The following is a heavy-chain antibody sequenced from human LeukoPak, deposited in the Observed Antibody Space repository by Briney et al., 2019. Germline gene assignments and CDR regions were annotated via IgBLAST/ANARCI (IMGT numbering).Heavy chain of an antibody. D-gene: IGHD4-23*01. Sequence: SETLSLTCTVSGGSMGNSYCNWIRQPAGKGLEWIGRIFTTGSTTYNPSLKSRLTMSVDTTKSHFSLKLNSVTAADTAVYYCARQASGGGRVPFDSWGQGALVAVSS. CDR3: ARQASGGGRVPFDS. J-gene: IGHJ4*02. V-gene: IGHV4-4*07. CDR1: GGSMGNSY. CDR2: IFTTGST.